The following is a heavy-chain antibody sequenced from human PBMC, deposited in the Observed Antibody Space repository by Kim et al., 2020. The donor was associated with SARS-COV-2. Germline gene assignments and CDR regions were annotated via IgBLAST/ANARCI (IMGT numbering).Heavy chain of an antibody. D-gene: IGHD3-9*01. J-gene: IGHJ4*02. V-gene: IGHV3-11*06. Sequence: KGRFTTSRDNAENSVYLQMSSLRAEDTAVYYCARGNYDILTGYYQYFFDHWGQGTLVTVSS. CDR3: ARGNYDILTGYYQYFFDH.